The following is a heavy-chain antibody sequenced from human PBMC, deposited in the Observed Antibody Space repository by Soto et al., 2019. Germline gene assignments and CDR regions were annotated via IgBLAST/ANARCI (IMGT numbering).Heavy chain of an antibody. D-gene: IGHD3-10*01. CDR2: IWYDGSNK. CDR3: AREFITMVRGVNNWFDP. J-gene: IGHJ5*02. Sequence: GGSLRLSCAASGFTFSSYGMHWVRQAPGKGLEWVAVIWYDGSNKYYADSVKGRFTISRDNSKNTLYLQMNSLRAEDTAVYYCAREFITMVRGVNNWFDPWGQGTLVTVSS. CDR1: GFTFSSYG. V-gene: IGHV3-33*01.